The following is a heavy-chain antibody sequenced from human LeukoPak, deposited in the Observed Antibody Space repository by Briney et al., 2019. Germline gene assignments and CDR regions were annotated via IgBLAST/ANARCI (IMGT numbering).Heavy chain of an antibody. CDR2: IYYSGST. V-gene: IGHV4-31*03. D-gene: IGHD3-22*01. CDR3: ARDHYYDSSGYYAFDI. J-gene: IGHJ3*02. CDR1: GGSISSGGYY. Sequence: SETLSLTCTVSGGSISSGGYYWSWIRQHPGKGLKWIGYIYYSGSTYYNPSLKSRVTISVDTSKNQFSLKLSSVTAADTAVYYCARDHYYDSSGYYAFDIWGQGTMVTVSS.